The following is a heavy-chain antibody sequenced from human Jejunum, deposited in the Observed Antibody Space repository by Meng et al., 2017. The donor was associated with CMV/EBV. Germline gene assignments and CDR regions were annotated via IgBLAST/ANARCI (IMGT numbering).Heavy chain of an antibody. CDR2: IQPNSGNT. CDR3: ARGPLYCSTTSCYSNWFAP. CDR1: Y. D-gene: IGHD2-2*01. Sequence: YRHGVRQAPGQGIAWMGWIQPNSGNTEYSQKFQGRVTLTLDTSINTAYIELSSLRSDDTAVYYCARGPLYCSTTSCYSNWFAPWGQGTLVTVSS. J-gene: IGHJ5*02. V-gene: IGHV1-2*02.